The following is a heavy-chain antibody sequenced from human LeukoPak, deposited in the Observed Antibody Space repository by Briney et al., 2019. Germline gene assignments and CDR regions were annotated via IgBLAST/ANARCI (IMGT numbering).Heavy chain of an antibody. J-gene: IGHJ5*02. CDR2: VSGSGGST. Sequence: PGGSLKLSCAASGFTFSSYAMSWVRQAPGKGLEWVSAVSGSGGSTYYADSVKGRFAISRDNSKNTLYLQMNSLRAEDTAVYYCAKDRLTGYNWFDPWGQGTLVTVSS. V-gene: IGHV3-23*01. CDR3: AKDRLTGYNWFDP. D-gene: IGHD4-11*01. CDR1: GFTFSSYA.